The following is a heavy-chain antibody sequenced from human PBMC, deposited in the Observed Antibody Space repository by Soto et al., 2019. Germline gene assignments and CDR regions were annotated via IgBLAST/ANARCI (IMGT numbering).Heavy chain of an antibody. Sequence: GGSLRLSCTASGFAFSGNGMHWVRQAPGKGLEWVALIWYDGSDKYYADSVKGRFTISRDNSKNTLYLQMDSLRAEDSAVYYCARDEGYYLFWSGYRTYYYYGMDVWGQGTTVTVS. CDR2: IWYDGSDK. J-gene: IGHJ6*02. CDR1: GFAFSGNG. CDR3: ARDEGYYLFWSGYRTYYYYGMDV. V-gene: IGHV3-33*01. D-gene: IGHD3-3*01.